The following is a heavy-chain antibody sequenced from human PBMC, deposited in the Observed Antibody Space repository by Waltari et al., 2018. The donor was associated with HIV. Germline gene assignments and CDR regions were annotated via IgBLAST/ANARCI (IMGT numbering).Heavy chain of an antibody. V-gene: IGHV3-9*01. CDR3: ARGPLYDWFDP. J-gene: IGHJ5*02. CDR2: ISWDSGRI. D-gene: IGHD2-8*01. Sequence: EVHLVESGGGLVQPGGSLRPSCAASGFIFDDYDMHWVRQAPGKGLEWISGISWDSGRIGYADSVRGRFTISRDNAKNFVYLQMNSLRGDDTAFYYCARGPLYDWFDPWGQGTLVTVSS. CDR1: GFIFDDYD.